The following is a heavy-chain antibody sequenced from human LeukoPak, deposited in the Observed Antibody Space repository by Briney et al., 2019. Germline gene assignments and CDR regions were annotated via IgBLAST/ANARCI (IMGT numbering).Heavy chain of an antibody. J-gene: IGHJ6*02. D-gene: IGHD2-21*01. CDR3: AKEIVAMVTTPWGMDV. CDR1: GFTFDDYA. V-gene: IGHV3-9*01. CDR2: ISWNSGSI. Sequence: PGGSLRLSCAASGFTFDDYAMHWVRQAPGKGLEWVSGISWNSGSIGYADSVKGRFTISRDNAKNSLYLQMNSLRAEDTALYYCAKEIVAMVTTPWGMDVWGQGTTVTVSS.